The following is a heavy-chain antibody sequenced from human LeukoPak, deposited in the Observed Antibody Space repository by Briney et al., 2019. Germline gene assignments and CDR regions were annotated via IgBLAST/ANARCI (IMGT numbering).Heavy chain of an antibody. V-gene: IGHV1-2*02. CDR1: GNDFSDFY. J-gene: IGHJ5*02. CDR3: VTTSVTHTRDP. D-gene: IGHD5/OR15-5a*01. CDR2: INPHSRAT. Sequence: ASVKVSCKASGNDFSDFYFNRVRQAPGRGLEWVGWINPHSRATHYAQRFRGRVTMEASITTGYMELKSLTSDDTAVYYCVTTSVTHTRDPWGQGTLVTVSS.